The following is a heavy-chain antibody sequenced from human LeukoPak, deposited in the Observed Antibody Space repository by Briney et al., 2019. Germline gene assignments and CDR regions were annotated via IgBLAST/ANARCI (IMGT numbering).Heavy chain of an antibody. Sequence: ASVNVSCKASGYTFTGYYMHWVRQAPGQGLEWMGWINPNSGGTDYAQKFQGRVTMTRDTSISTAYMEVSRLRSDDTAVYYCARDYYDSSGYSRFDPWGQGTLVTVSS. V-gene: IGHV1-2*02. CDR2: INPNSGGT. CDR1: GYTFTGYY. CDR3: ARDYYDSSGYSRFDP. D-gene: IGHD3-22*01. J-gene: IGHJ5*02.